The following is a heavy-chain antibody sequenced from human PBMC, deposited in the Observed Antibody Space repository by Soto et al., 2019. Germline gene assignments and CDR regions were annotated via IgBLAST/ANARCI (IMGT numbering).Heavy chain of an antibody. D-gene: IGHD4-17*01. J-gene: IGHJ6*02. CDR2: IDPSDSYT. Sequence: EVQLVQSGAEVKKPGESLRISCKGSGYSFTSYWISWVRQMPGKGLESMGRIDPSDSYTNYSPSFQGHVTISADKSISTAYLQWSSLKASDTAMYYCATRDYGDYSHYYYGLDVWGQGTTVTVSS. V-gene: IGHV5-10-1*01. CDR3: ATRDYGDYSHYYYGLDV. CDR1: GYSFTSYW.